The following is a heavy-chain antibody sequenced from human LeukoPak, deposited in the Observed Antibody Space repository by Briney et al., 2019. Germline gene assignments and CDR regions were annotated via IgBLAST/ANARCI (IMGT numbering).Heavy chain of an antibody. D-gene: IGHD5-12*01. CDR2: IYYSGST. CDR3: ARGHRGYDLYYFDY. J-gene: IGHJ4*02. V-gene: IGHV4-30-4*01. Sequence: PSETLSLTCTVSGGSISSGDYYWSWIRQPPGKGLEWIGYIYYSGSTYYNPSLKSRVTISVDTSKNQFSLKLSSVTAADTAVYYCARGHRGYDLYYFDYWGQGTLVTVSS. CDR1: GGSISSGDYY.